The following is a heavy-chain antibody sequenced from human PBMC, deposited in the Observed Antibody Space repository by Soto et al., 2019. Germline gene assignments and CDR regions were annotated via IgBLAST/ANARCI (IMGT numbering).Heavy chain of an antibody. J-gene: IGHJ4*02. CDR1: GFTFSSYG. CDR2: ISYDGSNK. D-gene: IGHD1-26*01. Sequence: SLRLSCSASGFTFSSYGIHCVLRSPGKGLEWVAVISYDGSNKYYADSVKGRFTISRDNSKNTLYLQMNSLRAEDTAVYYCAKDQRPSGATVDYWGQGTLVTVSS. V-gene: IGHV3-30*18. CDR3: AKDQRPSGATVDY.